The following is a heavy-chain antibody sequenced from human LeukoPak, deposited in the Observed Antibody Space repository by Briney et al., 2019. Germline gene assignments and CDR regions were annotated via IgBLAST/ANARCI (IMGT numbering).Heavy chain of an antibody. CDR2: IYYSGST. CDR1: GGSISSYY. Sequence: SETLSLTCTVSGGSISSYYWSWIRQPPGKGLEWIGYIYYSGSTNYNPSLKSRVTISVDTSKNQFPLKLSSVTAADTAVYYCARRPTVTTSYFDYWGQGTLATVSS. D-gene: IGHD4-17*01. CDR3: ARRPTVTTSYFDY. V-gene: IGHV4-59*08. J-gene: IGHJ4*02.